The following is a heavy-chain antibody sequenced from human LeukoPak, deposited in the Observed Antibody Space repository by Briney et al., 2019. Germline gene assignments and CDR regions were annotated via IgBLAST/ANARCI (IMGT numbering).Heavy chain of an antibody. J-gene: IGHJ4*02. CDR1: GFTFSSYN. CDR2: ISPGSSTI. Sequence: GRSLRLSCAASGFTFSSYNMNWVRQAPGKGLEWASYISPGSSTIYYADSVKGRFTISRDNAKNSLYLQMNSLGDEDTAVYYCARSKQLDYWGQGTLVTVSS. D-gene: IGHD6-13*01. V-gene: IGHV3-48*02. CDR3: ARSKQLDY.